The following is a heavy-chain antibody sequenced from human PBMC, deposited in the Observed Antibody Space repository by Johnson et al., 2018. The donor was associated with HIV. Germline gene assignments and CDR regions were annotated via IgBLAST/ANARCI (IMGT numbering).Heavy chain of an antibody. V-gene: IGHV3-66*02. CDR1: GFTVSSNY. Sequence: VQLVESGGGLVQPGGSLRLSCVVSGFTVSSNYMSWVRQAPGKGLEWVSVLHSGGSTSYADSVKGRFTISRDNSNNTLHLQMNSLRPEDTAVYYCARVSNHAFDIWGQGTMVTVSS. J-gene: IGHJ3*02. CDR3: ARVSNHAFDI. CDR2: LHSGGST.